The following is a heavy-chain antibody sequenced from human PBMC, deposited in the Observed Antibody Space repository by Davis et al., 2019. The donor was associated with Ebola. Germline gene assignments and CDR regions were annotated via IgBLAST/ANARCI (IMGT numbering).Heavy chain of an antibody. J-gene: IGHJ6*04. CDR2: IYSGGST. D-gene: IGHD3-22*01. V-gene: IGHV3-53*01. CDR1: GFTFSSYW. Sequence: GESLKISCAASGFTFSSYWMSWVRQAPGKGLEWVSVIYSGGSTYHADHVKGRFTISSDNSKNTLYLQMNSLRAEDTAVYYCARIGGGYYDSSGTHMDVWGKGTTVTVSS. CDR3: ARIGGGYYDSSGTHMDV.